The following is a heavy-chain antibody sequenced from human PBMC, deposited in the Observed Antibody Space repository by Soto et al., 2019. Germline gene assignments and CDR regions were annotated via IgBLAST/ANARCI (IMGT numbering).Heavy chain of an antibody. J-gene: IGHJ6*02. CDR1: GFTFSGSA. CDR2: IRSKANSYAA. CDR3: TSPMYSSSISYGMDV. D-gene: IGHD6-6*01. Sequence: WGSLRLSCAASGFTFSGSAMHFFRHSSFKWLEWVGRIRSKANSYAAAYAASVKGRFTISRDDSKNTAYLQMNSLKTEDTAVYYCTSPMYSSSISYGMDVWGQGTTVTVSS. V-gene: IGHV3-73*01.